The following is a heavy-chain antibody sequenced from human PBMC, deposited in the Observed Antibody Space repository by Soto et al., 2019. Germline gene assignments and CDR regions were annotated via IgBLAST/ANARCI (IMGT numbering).Heavy chain of an antibody. CDR3: TVVVVVAAGLFGY. J-gene: IGHJ4*02. Sequence: GWALRLSCAASWVTFSESAIHWVRQASGKGLGWVGRIRSKANSYATAYAAAVKGRFTISRDDSKNTAYLQMNSLKTEDTAVYYCTVVVVVAAGLFGYWGQGT. V-gene: IGHV3-73*01. CDR2: IRSKANSYAT. D-gene: IGHD2-15*01. CDR1: WVTFSESA.